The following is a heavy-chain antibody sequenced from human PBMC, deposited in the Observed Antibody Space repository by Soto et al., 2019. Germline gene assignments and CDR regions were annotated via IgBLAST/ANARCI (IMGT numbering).Heavy chain of an antibody. CDR1: GCTFTSYT. D-gene: IGHD2-21*02. Sequence: EVQLLESGGDLVQPGGSLRLSCAASGCTFTSYTMSWVRKAPGKGLEWVSAISGSGYSTSYADSVKGRFTVSRDNSQNTVYLQMNSLRVEDTAVYFCARGPGDSRYYFDWWGRGSLVTVSS. CDR2: ISGSGYST. J-gene: IGHJ4*02. CDR3: ARGPGDSRYYFDW. V-gene: IGHV3-23*01.